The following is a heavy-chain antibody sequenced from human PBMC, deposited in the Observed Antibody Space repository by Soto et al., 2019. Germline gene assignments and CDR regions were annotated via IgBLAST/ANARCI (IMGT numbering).Heavy chain of an antibody. CDR3: AREGVVVAAKGSHWFDP. CDR2: ISYDGSNK. J-gene: IGHJ5*02. D-gene: IGHD2-15*01. Sequence: QVQLVESGGGVVQPGRSLRLSCAASGFTFSSYAMHWVRQAPGKGLEWVAVISYDGSNKYYADSVKGRFTISRDNSKNTLYLQMNSLRAEDTAVYYCAREGVVVAAKGSHWFDPWGQGTLVTVSS. V-gene: IGHV3-30-3*01. CDR1: GFTFSSYA.